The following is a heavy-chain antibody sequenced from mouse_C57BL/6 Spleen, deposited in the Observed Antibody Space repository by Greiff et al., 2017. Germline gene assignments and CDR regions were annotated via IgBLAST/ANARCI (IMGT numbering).Heavy chain of an antibody. CDR1: GYAFSSYW. D-gene: IGHD2-10*01. J-gene: IGHJ4*01. V-gene: IGHV1-80*01. CDR3: ARPYYYDVDYYAMDY. Sequence: VKLVESGAELVKPGASVKISCKASGYAFSSYWMNWVKQRPGKGLEWIGQIYPGDGDTNYNGKFKGKATLTADKSSSTAYMQLSSLTSEDSAVYFCARPYYYDVDYYAMDYWGQGTSVTVSS. CDR2: IYPGDGDT.